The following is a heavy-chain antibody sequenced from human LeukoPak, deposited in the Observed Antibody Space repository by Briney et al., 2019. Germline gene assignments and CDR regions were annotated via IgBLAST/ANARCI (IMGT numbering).Heavy chain of an antibody. V-gene: IGHV3-30*03. D-gene: IGHD6-13*01. CDR3: ARGLSAMSQQLVPENFDY. Sequence: GGSLRLSCATSRFTFSNYDMHWVRQAPGKGLEWVALISYHGSNKYYADSVKGRFTISRDSSKNTLFLQMNSLRAEDTAVYYCARGLSAMSQQLVPENFDYWGQGTLVTVSS. J-gene: IGHJ4*02. CDR1: RFTFSNYD. CDR2: ISYHGSNK.